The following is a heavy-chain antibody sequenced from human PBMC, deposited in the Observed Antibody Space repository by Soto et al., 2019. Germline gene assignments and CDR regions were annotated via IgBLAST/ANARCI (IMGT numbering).Heavy chain of an antibody. CDR1: GFTFSGLG. V-gene: IGHV3-33*01. CDR2: IRYDGSNI. D-gene: IGHD1-26*01. CDR3: ARDGVGHTTFFGFFDY. J-gene: IGHJ4*02. Sequence: QVQLVKSGGGVVQPGRSLRLSCAASGFTFSGLGMHWVRQAPGKGLEWVAVIRYDGSNIYYADAVKGRFTISRDNSKDTLYLQMNSLRADDTAVYYCARDGVGHTTFFGFFDYWCQGTLVTVSS.